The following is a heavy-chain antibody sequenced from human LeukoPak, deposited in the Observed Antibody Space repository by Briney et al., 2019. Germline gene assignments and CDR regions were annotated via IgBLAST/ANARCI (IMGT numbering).Heavy chain of an antibody. CDR2: ISAYNGNT. V-gene: IGHV1-18*01. Sequence: ASVKVSCKASGYIFTSYGINWVRQAPGQGLEGMGWISAYNGNTNYAQKLQGRVTMTTDTSTSTAYMELRSLKSADTAVYYCARVCSGGSCYSSADYWGQGTLVTVSS. CDR1: GYIFTSYG. D-gene: IGHD2-15*01. J-gene: IGHJ4*02. CDR3: ARVCSGGSCYSSADY.